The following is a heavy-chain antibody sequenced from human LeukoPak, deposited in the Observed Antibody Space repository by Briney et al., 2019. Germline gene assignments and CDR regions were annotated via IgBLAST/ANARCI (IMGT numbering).Heavy chain of an antibody. CDR2: IYYSGST. D-gene: IGHD3-22*01. V-gene: IGHV4-39*07. J-gene: IGHJ4*02. Sequence: SETLSLTCTVSGGSISSSSYYWGWIRQPPGKGLEWIGSIYYSGSTYYNPSLKSRVTISVDTSKNQFSLKLSFVTAADTAVYYCARVMGPSGYPFDYWGQGTLVTVSS. CDR3: ARVMGPSGYPFDY. CDR1: GGSISSSSYY.